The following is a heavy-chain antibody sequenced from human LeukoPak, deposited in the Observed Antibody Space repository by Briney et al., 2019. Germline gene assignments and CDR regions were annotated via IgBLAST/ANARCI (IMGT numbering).Heavy chain of an antibody. CDR2: INPNSGGT. V-gene: IGHV1-2*06. CDR1: GYTFSGYY. Sequence: ASVKVSCEASGYTFSGYYMHWVRQAPGQGLEWMGRINPNSGGTNYAQKFQGRVTMTRDTSISTAYMELSRLRSDDTAVYYCARFVVVVAATARHAFDIWGQGTMVTVSS. CDR3: ARFVVVVAATARHAFDI. D-gene: IGHD2-15*01. J-gene: IGHJ3*02.